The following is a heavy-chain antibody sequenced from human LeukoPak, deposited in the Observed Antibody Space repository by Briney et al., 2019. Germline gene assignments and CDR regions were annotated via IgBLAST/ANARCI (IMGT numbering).Heavy chain of an antibody. D-gene: IGHD2-2*01. CDR1: GYSISSGYY. CDR3: ARAGYCTSTTCPDAFDI. CDR2: IYHSGST. J-gene: IGHJ3*02. Sequence: PSETLSLTCTVSGYSISSGYYWGWIRQPPGKGLEWIGSIYHSGSTYYNPSLKSRVTISVDTSKNQLSLKLSSVTAADTAVYYCARAGYCTSTTCPDAFDIWGQVTKVTVSS. V-gene: IGHV4-38-2*02.